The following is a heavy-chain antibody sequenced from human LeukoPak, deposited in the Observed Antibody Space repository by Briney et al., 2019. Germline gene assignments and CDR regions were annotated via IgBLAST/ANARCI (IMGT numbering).Heavy chain of an antibody. CDR2: INSDGCGT. V-gene: IGHV3-74*01. Sequence: GGSLRLSCAASGFTFSLYQMHWVRHAPGKGLVWVSRINSDGCGTTYADTVKGRFTISRDNAKNTLYPQMNSLRAEDTAVDYCATIYDSSCPAGGQGTLVTVSS. CDR3: ATIYDSSCPA. J-gene: IGHJ4*02. CDR1: GFTFSLYQ. D-gene: IGHD6-13*01.